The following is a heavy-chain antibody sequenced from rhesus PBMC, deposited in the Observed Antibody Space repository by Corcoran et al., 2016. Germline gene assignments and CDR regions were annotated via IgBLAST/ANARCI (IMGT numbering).Heavy chain of an antibody. V-gene: IGHV4-147*01. J-gene: IGHJ6*01. CDR3: ARLVAGSGLDA. Sequence: QVQLQESGPGLVKPSETLSLTCAVSGGSITSNYWSWIRQSPGKGLEWIGYIHGGSGGTSYTPSLKSRVSFSRDTSKNQLSLSLSSVTAADTAVYACARLVAGSGLDAWGQGVVVTVSS. D-gene: IGHD6-37*01. CDR2: IHGGSGGT. CDR1: GGSITSNY.